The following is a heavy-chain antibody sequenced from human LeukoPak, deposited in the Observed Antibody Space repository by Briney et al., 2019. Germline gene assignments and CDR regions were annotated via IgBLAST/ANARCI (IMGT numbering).Heavy chain of an antibody. V-gene: IGHV3-64*01. Sequence: GGSLRLSCAASGFTFSSYAMHWVRQAPGKGLEYVSAISSNGGSTYYANSVKGRFTISRDNSKNTLYLQMGSLRAEDMAVYYCARGGYSSGWYNFDYWGQGTLVTVSS. J-gene: IGHJ4*02. CDR3: ARGGYSSGWYNFDY. D-gene: IGHD6-19*01. CDR2: ISSNGGST. CDR1: GFTFSSYA.